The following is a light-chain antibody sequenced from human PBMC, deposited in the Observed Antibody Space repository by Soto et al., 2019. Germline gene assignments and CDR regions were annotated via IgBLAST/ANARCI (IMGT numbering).Light chain of an antibody. CDR3: QQYNNWPPMYT. Sequence: EIVMTQSPATLSVSPGERASLSCSASQSVSSNLAWYQQKPGQAPRLLIYGASTRATGIPARFSGSGSGTEFTLTISSLQSEDFAVYYCQQYNNWPPMYTFGQGTKLVMK. V-gene: IGKV3-15*01. CDR2: GAS. J-gene: IGKJ2*01. CDR1: QSVSSN.